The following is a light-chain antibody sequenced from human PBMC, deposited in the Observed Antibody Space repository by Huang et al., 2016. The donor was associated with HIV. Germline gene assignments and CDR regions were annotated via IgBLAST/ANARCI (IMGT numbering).Light chain of an antibody. Sequence: DIQMTQSPSSLSASVGDRVTITCRASQSISSYFNWYQQKPGKAPNLLIYTASSLQSGVPSRFSGSGSGTDFTLTISSLKPEDFATYYCQQSYSTRRTFGQGTKLEIK. V-gene: IGKV1-39*01. CDR2: TAS. CDR1: QSISSY. J-gene: IGKJ2*01. CDR3: QQSYSTRRT.